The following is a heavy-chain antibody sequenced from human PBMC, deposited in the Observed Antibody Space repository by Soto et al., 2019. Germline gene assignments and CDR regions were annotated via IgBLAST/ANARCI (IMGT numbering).Heavy chain of an antibody. J-gene: IGHJ6*02. V-gene: IGHV2-26*01. Sequence: QVTLKESGPVLVKPTEPLTLTCTVSGFSLSNARMGVSRIRQPPGKALEWLAHIFSNDEKSYSTSLKSRLTISKDIPNSQVVLTMPYKDPVHTATYYCGRDGIRYCISTSCTHYYYYGMDGWGQGTTVTVSS. D-gene: IGHD2-2*01. CDR1: GFSLSNARMG. CDR2: IFSNDEK. CDR3: GRDGIRYCISTSCTHYYYYGMDG.